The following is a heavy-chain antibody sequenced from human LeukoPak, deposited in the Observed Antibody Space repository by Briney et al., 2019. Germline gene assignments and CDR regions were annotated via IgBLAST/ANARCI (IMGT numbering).Heavy chain of an antibody. CDR2: ISGSGGST. D-gene: IGHD4-4*01. CDR1: GFTFSSYT. Sequence: SGGSLRLSCAASGFTFSSYTMSWVRQAPGKGLEWVSAISGSGGSTYYADSVKGRFTISRDTSKSTLYLQMSSLRLDDTAVYYCAKGGVLRRITTRLVVSSYFDFWGQGSLVTVSS. V-gene: IGHV3-23*01. CDR3: AKGGVLRRITTRLVVSSYFDF. J-gene: IGHJ4*02.